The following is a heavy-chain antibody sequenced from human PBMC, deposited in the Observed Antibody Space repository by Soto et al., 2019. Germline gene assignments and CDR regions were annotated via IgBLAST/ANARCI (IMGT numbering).Heavy chain of an antibody. CDR3: AHITTTIPAG. V-gene: IGHV3-23*01. J-gene: IGHJ4*02. CDR2: ISGSGAST. Sequence: WRSMRLCCAASGVTFINLGMSWVRQAPGKGLEWVSAISGSGASTYYADSVKGRFTISRDNSKNTLYLQMNSLRAEDTAIYYCAHITTTIPAGWGQGTLVTVSS. CDR1: GVTFINLG. D-gene: IGHD2-2*02.